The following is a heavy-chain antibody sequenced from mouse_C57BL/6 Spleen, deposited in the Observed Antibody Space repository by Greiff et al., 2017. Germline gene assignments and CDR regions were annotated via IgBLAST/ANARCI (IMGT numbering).Heavy chain of an antibody. CDR1: GYSFTGYY. J-gene: IGHJ1*03. CDR3: ARFPTSPYYYGSSYWYCDV. D-gene: IGHD1-1*01. CDR2: INPSTGGT. Sequence: VQLKESGPELVKPGASVKISCKASGYSFTGYYMNWVKQSPEKSLEWIGEINPSTGGTTYNQKFKAKATLTVDKSSSTAYMQLKSLTSEDSAVYYCARFPTSPYYYGSSYWYCDVWGTGTTVTVSS. V-gene: IGHV1-42*01.